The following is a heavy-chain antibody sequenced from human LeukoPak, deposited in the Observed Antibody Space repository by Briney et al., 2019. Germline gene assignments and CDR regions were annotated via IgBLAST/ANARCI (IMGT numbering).Heavy chain of an antibody. V-gene: IGHV3-23*01. CDR3: ARKWYGGFDI. D-gene: IGHD2-8*01. CDR2: QSDTGYYR. J-gene: IGHJ3*02. Sequence: GGSLRLSCTASGFTFSDYAMSWVRQAPGKGLEWVSDQSDTGYYRNYADSAKGRFTISRDNSKNTLWLQMNSLRAEDTAVYYCARKWYGGFDIWSQGTMVTVSS. CDR1: GFTFSDYA.